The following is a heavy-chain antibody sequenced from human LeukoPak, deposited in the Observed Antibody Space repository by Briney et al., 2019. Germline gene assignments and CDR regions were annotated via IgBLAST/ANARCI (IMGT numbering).Heavy chain of an antibody. Sequence: SVKVSCKASGGTFSSYAISWVRQAPGQGLEWMGRIIPILGIANYAQKFQGRVTITADKSTSTAYMELSSLRSEDTAVYYCARSCTTGTTTGCRYNWFDPWGQGTLVTVSS. CDR2: IIPILGIA. CDR3: ARSCTTGTTTGCRYNWFDP. CDR1: GGTFSSYA. J-gene: IGHJ5*02. D-gene: IGHD1-1*01. V-gene: IGHV1-69*04.